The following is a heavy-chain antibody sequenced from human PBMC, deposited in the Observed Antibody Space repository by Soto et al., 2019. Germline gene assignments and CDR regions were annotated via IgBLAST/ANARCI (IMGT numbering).Heavy chain of an antibody. CDR2: IDPNDSYT. CDR1: GYSFTSYW. J-gene: IGHJ6*02. V-gene: IGHV5-10-1*01. Sequence: RWESLKISCKGSGYSFTSYWISWVRQMPGKGLEWMGRIDPNDSYTNYSPSFQGHVTISADKSISTAYLQWSSLKASDTAMYYCASSSYYDLLSGYYTGMWLAPSYYGMDVWGQGTTVTVSS. D-gene: IGHD3-3*01. CDR3: ASSSYYDLLSGYYTGMWLAPSYYGMDV.